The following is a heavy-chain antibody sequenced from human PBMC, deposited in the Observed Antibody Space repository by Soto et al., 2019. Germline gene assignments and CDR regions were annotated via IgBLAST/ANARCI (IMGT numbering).Heavy chain of an antibody. CDR2: VYHTGNT. D-gene: IGHD1-20*01. CDR3: AREQYNWKL. Sequence: QVQLQESGPGLVKPSETLSLTCTVSGVSITPYYWTWIRHPPGKGLGWIGYVYHTGNTYYIPFLKGRVTISLDTSKNQVSLRLKSVTAADTAAYYCAREQYNWKLWGQGTLVTVSS. V-gene: IGHV4-59*01. CDR1: GVSITPYY. J-gene: IGHJ4*02.